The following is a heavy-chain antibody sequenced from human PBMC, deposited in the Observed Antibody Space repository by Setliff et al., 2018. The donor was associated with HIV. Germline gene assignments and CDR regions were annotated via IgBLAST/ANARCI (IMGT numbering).Heavy chain of an antibody. V-gene: IGHV4-39*07. D-gene: IGHD5-12*01. CDR2: INHSGST. CDR1: GGFIKNSNYY. CDR3: ARSPLYSGYERYYFDY. J-gene: IGHJ4*02. Sequence: SETLSLTCTVYGGFIKNSNYYWGWSRQPPGKGLEWIGEINHSGSTNYNPSLKSRVTISLDRSKTQFSLKLSSVTAADTAVYYCARSPLYSGYERYYFDYWGQGTLVTVSS.